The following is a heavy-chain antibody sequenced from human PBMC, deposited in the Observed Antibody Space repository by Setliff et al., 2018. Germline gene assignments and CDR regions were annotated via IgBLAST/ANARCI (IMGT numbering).Heavy chain of an antibody. V-gene: IGHV4-34*01. J-gene: IGHJ4*02. CDR1: GGSFSNYY. CDR3: RFWNGYYKNDY. Sequence: SETLSLTCTVYGGSFSNYYWSWIRQPPGKGLEWIGEINHSGSTNYNPSLTSRVTISVNTSKNQFSLKLSSVTAADTAVYYFRFWNGYYKNDYWGQGTLVTVSS. CDR2: INHSGST. D-gene: IGHD3-3*01.